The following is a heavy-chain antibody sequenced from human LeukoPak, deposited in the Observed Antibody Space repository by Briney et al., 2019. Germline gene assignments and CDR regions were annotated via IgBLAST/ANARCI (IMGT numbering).Heavy chain of an antibody. J-gene: IGHJ4*02. V-gene: IGHV4-34*01. CDR2: INHSGST. Sequence: SETLSLTCAVYGGSFSGYYWSWIRQPPGKGLEWIGEINHSGSTNYNPSLKSRVTISVDTSKNQFSLKLSSVTAADTAVYYCARRAGDSSGYYWNFDYWGQGTLVTVSS. D-gene: IGHD3-22*01. CDR3: ARRAGDSSGYYWNFDY. CDR1: GGSFSGYY.